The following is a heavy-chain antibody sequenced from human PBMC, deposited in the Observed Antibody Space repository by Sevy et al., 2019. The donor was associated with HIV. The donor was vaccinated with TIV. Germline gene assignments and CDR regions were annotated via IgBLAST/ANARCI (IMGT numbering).Heavy chain of an antibody. J-gene: IGHJ4*02. CDR2: IRYDGSNK. CDR1: GFTFSSYG. V-gene: IGHV3-30*02. Sequence: QLGGSLRLSCAASGFTFSSYGMHWVRQAPGKGLEWVAFIRYDGSNKYYADSVKGRFTISRDNSKNTLYLQMNSLRAEDTAVYYCAKDKILAWPVAGRYFDYWGQGTLVTVSS. CDR3: AKDKILAWPVAGRYFDY. D-gene: IGHD6-19*01.